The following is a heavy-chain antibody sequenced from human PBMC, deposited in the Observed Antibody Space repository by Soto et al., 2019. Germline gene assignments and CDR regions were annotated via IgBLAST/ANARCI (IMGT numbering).Heavy chain of an antibody. Sequence: GGSLRLSCAASGFTFSSYAMSWVRQAPGKGLECVSAISGSGGSTYYADSVKDRFTISRDNSKNTLYLQMNSLSAEDTAVYYCAKDSWSPYGQWLVRSSFDIWGLGTMVTVSS. CDR1: GFTFSSYA. CDR2: ISGSGGST. V-gene: IGHV3-23*01. J-gene: IGHJ3*02. D-gene: IGHD6-19*01. CDR3: AKDSWSPYGQWLVRSSFDI.